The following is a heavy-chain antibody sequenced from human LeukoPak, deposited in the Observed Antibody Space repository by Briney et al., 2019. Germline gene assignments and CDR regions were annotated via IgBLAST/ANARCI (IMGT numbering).Heavy chain of an antibody. CDR2: IDDDGAGT. Sequence: GGSLRLSCAASGLPFSGYWMHWVRQAPGKGLVWASRIDDDGAGTTYADSVKGRFTISRDNAKNTLYLQMNSLRVEDTAVYYCARSASGYDAWGQGTLVTVSS. J-gene: IGHJ5*02. V-gene: IGHV3-74*01. CDR3: ARSASGYDA. D-gene: IGHD5-12*01. CDR1: GLPFSGYW.